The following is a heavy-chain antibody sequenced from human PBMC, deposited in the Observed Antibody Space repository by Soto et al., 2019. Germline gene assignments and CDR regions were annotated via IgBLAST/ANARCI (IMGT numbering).Heavy chain of an antibody. D-gene: IGHD5-18*01. J-gene: IGHJ4*02. CDR3: ASLDTAMVRKDY. CDR2: ISAYNGNT. Sequence: ASVKVSCKASGYTFTSYGISWVRQAPGQGLEWMGWISAYNGNTNYADSVKGRFTISRDNSKNTLYLQMNSLRAEDTAVYYCASLDTAMVRKDYWGQGTLVTVS. CDR1: GYTFTSYG. V-gene: IGHV1-18*01.